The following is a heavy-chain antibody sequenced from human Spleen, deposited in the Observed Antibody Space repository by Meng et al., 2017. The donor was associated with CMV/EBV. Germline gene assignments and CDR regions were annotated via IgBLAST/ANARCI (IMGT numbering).Heavy chain of an antibody. J-gene: IGHJ4*02. D-gene: IGHD6-25*01. CDR1: GFTFDHYG. V-gene: IGHV3-9*01. CDR2: ISWNSGNM. Sequence: GGSLRLSCAASGFTFDHYGMSWVRQAPGKGMEWVSSISWNSGNMGYADSVEGRFTISRDNAKKSVYLQMNSLRPEDTALYYCAKGPGYQAAKFYFDYWGQGTLVTVSS. CDR3: AKGPGYQAAKFYFDY.